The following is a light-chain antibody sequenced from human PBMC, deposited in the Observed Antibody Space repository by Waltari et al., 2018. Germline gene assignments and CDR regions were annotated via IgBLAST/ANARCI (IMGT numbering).Light chain of an antibody. J-gene: IGLJ3*02. CDR3: QTWGTDSRV. CDR1: GGHSGQA. V-gene: IGLV4-69*01. CDR2: LNSDGSH. Sequence: LVLTQSPSASASLGASVTLTCTLRGGHSGQALAWPPQQPEKGPRYLMKLNSDGSHHKGDGIPVRFSGSSSGAERYLSISSVQSEDEADYYCQTWGTDSRVFGGGTKLTVL.